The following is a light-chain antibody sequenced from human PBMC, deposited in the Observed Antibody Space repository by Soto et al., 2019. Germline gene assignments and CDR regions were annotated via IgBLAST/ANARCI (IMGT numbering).Light chain of an antibody. CDR3: QQSYSNPRT. V-gene: IGKV1-39*01. J-gene: IGKJ1*01. CDR1: QTVSNY. Sequence: DVQMTQSPSSLSAAVGDRVTITCRASQTVSNYLNWYQQKPGKAPKLLIHGASILQSEVPSRFSGSGSGTDFTLTISSLQPEDFATYYCQQSYSNPRTFGQGTKVDIK. CDR2: GAS.